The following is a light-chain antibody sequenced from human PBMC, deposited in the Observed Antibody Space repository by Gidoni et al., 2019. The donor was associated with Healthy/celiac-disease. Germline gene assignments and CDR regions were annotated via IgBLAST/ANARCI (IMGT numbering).Light chain of an antibody. CDR3: QQSYSTPQT. V-gene: IGKV1-39*01. CDR2: AAS. J-gene: IGKJ2*01. CDR1: QSISSH. Sequence: DIQITQSPSSLSASVGDRVTIACRASQSISSHLNWYQQKPGKAPKLLIDAASSLQSGVPSRCSGSGSGTDFTLTISSLQPEDFATCYWQQSYSTPQTFGQGTKLEIK.